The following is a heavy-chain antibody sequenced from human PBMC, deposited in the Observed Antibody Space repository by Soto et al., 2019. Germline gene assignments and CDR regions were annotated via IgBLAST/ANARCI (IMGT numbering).Heavy chain of an antibody. CDR1: GGSISSNNW. Sequence: SETLSLTCAVSGGSISSNNWWSWVRQPPGKGLEWIGEIYHSGSTNYNPSLKSRVTISIDKSKNQFSLKLSSVTAADTAVYYCARDGSNYDILAGPYFYYGMDVWGQGTTVTVPS. CDR2: IYHSGST. D-gene: IGHD3-9*01. V-gene: IGHV4-4*02. J-gene: IGHJ6*02. CDR3: ARDGSNYDILAGPYFYYGMDV.